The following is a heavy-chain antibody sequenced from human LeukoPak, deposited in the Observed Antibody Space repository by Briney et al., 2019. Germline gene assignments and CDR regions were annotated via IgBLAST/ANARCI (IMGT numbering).Heavy chain of an antibody. J-gene: IGHJ4*02. Sequence: SETLSLTCTVSGYSINSGYYWVWIRQPPGKGLEWIGSIYRSGSTYYNPSLKSRVTISVDTSKNQFSLKLSSVTAADTAVYYCAREGGGYSYGLVDYWGQGTLVTVSS. D-gene: IGHD5-18*01. CDR3: AREGGGYSYGLVDY. CDR1: GYSINSGYY. CDR2: IYRSGST. V-gene: IGHV4-38-2*02.